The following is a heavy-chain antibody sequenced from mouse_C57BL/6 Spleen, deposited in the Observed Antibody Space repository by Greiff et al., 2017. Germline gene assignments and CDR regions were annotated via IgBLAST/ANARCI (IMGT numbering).Heavy chain of an antibody. CDR2: ISDGGSYT. Sequence: DVKLVASGGGLVKPGGSLKLSCAASGFTFSSYAMSWVRQTPEKRLEWVATISDGGSYTYYPDNVKGRFTISRDNAKHNLYLQKSHLKSEDTAMYDYAGYAMDYWGQGTSVTVSS. CDR1: GFTFSSYA. V-gene: IGHV5-4*03. CDR3: AGYAMDY. J-gene: IGHJ4*01.